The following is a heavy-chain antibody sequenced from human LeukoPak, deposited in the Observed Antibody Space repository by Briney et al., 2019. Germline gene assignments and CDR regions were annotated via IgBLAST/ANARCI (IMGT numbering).Heavy chain of an antibody. V-gene: IGHV4-39*07. J-gene: IGHJ3*02. D-gene: IGHD3-22*01. CDR2: IYYSGST. CDR3: ARPKDSSGYFDAFDI. CDR1: GGSISSGSYY. Sequence: SETLSLTCTVSGGSISSGSYYWGWIRQPPGKGLEWIGSIYYSGSTYYNPSLKSRVTISVDTSKNQFSLELSSVTAADTAVYYCARPKDSSGYFDAFDIWGQGTMVTVSS.